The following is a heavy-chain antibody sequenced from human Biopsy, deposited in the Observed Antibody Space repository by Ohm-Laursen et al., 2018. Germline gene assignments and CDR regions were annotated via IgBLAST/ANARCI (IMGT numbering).Heavy chain of an antibody. V-gene: IGHV3-7*01. CDR3: VRGRSMDV. CDR1: GFTFSSSW. J-gene: IGHJ6*02. Sequence: SLRLSCAASGFTFSSSWMTWVRQAPGKGLEWVAMIKQDGSEDYYVDSVKRRFTISRDNAQKSLDLQLNSLRAEDTAVYYCVRGRSMDVWGQGTTVTVSS. CDR2: IKQDGSED.